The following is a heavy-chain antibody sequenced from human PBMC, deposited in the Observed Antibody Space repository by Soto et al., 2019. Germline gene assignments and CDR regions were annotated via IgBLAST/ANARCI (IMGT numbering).Heavy chain of an antibody. J-gene: IGHJ4*02. CDR3: ARTMVRGVTSYFDY. D-gene: IGHD3-10*01. CDR1: GGSISSGGYY. Sequence: PSETLSLTCTVSGGSISSGGYYWSWIRQHPGKGLEWIGYIYYSGSTYYKPSLKSRVTISVDTSKNQFSLKLSSVTAADTAVYYCARTMVRGVTSYFDYWGQGTLVTVSS. CDR2: IYYSGST. V-gene: IGHV4-31*03.